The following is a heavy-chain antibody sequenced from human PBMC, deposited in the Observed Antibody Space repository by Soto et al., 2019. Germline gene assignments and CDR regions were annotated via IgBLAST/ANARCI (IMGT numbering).Heavy chain of an antibody. CDR3: ATSSWYGGRNWFDP. CDR1: GYTFTSYG. D-gene: IGHD3-10*01. V-gene: IGHV1-18*01. Sequence: GASVKVSCKASGYTFTSYGISWVRQAPGQGLEWMGWISAYNGNTNYAQKLQGRVTMTKDTSTNTAYMELSSLRSEDTAVYYCATSSWYGGRNWFDPWGQGTLVTVSS. J-gene: IGHJ5*02. CDR2: ISAYNGNT.